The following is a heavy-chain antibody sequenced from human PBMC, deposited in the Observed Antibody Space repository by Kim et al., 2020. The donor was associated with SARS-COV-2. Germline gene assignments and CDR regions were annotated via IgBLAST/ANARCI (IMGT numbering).Heavy chain of an antibody. CDR3: ARGALGGFDY. D-gene: IGHD1-26*01. J-gene: IGHJ4*02. V-gene: IGHV1-69*04. Sequence: SVKVFCKASGGTFSSYAISWVRQAPGQGLEWMGRIIPILGIANYAQKFQGRVTITADKSTSTAYMELSSLRSEDTAVYYCARGALGGFDYWGQGTLVTVSS. CDR1: GGTFSSYA. CDR2: IIPILGIA.